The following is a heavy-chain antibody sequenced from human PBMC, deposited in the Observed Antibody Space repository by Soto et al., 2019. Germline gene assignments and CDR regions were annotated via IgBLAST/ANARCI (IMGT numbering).Heavy chain of an antibody. Sequence: GGSLRLSCAASGFTFSSFAMSWVRQAPGKGLEWVSTISGSGGGTYYADSVKGRFTISRDNSKNTLYLQINSLRAEDTAVYYCAKDGPPLPCSGGTCPYYYYMDVWGKGTTVTVSS. V-gene: IGHV3-23*01. CDR2: ISGSGGGT. CDR1: GFTFSSFA. J-gene: IGHJ6*03. D-gene: IGHD2-15*01. CDR3: AKDGPPLPCSGGTCPYYYYMDV.